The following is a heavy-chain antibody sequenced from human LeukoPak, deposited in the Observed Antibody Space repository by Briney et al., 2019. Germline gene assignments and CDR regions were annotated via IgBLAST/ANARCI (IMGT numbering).Heavy chain of an antibody. D-gene: IGHD3-10*01. CDR1: GFTFSSYE. V-gene: IGHV3-48*03. CDR3: ARDSGSGSYYTGYYGMDV. J-gene: IGHJ6*04. CDR2: ISSSGSTI. Sequence: GGSLRLSCAASGFTFSSYEMNWVRQAPGKGLEWISYISSSGSTIYYADSVKGRFTISRDNAKNSLYLQMNSLRAEDTVVYYCARDSGSGSYYTGYYGMDVWGKGTTVTVSS.